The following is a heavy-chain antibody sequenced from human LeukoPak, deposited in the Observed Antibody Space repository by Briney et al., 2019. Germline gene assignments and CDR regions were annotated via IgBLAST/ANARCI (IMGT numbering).Heavy chain of an antibody. Sequence: GGSLRLSCAASGFTFSSYAMSWVRQAPGKGLEWVANIKQDGSEKYYVDSVKGRFTISRDNAKNSLYLQMNSLRAEDTAVYYCASRWSSFDYWGQGTLVTVSS. J-gene: IGHJ4*02. CDR3: ASRWSSFDY. D-gene: IGHD4-23*01. CDR1: GFTFSSYA. CDR2: IKQDGSEK. V-gene: IGHV3-7*01.